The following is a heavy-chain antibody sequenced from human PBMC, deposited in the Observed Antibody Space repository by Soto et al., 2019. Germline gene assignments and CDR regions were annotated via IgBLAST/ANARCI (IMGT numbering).Heavy chain of an antibody. CDR2: IIPIFGTA. D-gene: IGHD1-7*01. V-gene: IGHV1-69*13. J-gene: IGHJ1*01. CDR3: AQSITGVTGTDFQH. Sequence: GASVKVSCKASGGTFSSYAISWVRQAPGQGLEWMGGIIPIFGTANYAQKFQGRVTITADESTSTAYMELSSLRSEDTAVYYCAQSITGVTGTDFQHWGQGTLVTVSS. CDR1: GGTFSSYA.